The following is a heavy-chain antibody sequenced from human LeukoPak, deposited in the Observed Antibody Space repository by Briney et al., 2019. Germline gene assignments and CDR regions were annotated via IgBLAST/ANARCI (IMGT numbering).Heavy chain of an antibody. CDR1: GFTFDDYA. D-gene: IGHD3-3*01. CDR2: ISWNSGSI. J-gene: IGHJ4*02. CDR3: AKASMHSITIFGVAYYFDY. Sequence: GGSLRLSCAASGFTFDDYAMHWVRQAPGKGLEWVSGISWNSGSIGYADSVKGRFTISRDNAKNSLYLQMNSLRAEDMALYYCAKASMHSITIFGVAYYFDYWGQGTLVTVSS. V-gene: IGHV3-9*03.